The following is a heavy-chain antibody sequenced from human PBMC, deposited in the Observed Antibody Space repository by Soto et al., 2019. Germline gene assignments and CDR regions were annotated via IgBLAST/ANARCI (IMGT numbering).Heavy chain of an antibody. D-gene: IGHD3-10*01. CDR3: AKDPPISGTYELYHYHGMDV. V-gene: IGHV3-23*01. Sequence: VHLLESGGGLVQPGGSLRLSCEASGLTFNSHGMSWVRQAPGKGLEWVSAISGSGNTRHYADSVRGRFTVSRDNSENTLYLQMDSLRVADSAVYYCAKDPPISGTYELYHYHGMDVWGQGTTVTVSS. J-gene: IGHJ6*02. CDR1: GLTFNSHG. CDR2: ISGSGNTR.